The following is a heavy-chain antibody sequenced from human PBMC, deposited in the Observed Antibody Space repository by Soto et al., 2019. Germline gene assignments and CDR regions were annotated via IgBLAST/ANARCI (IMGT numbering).Heavy chain of an antibody. J-gene: IGHJ4*02. CDR1: GGSISSGGYY. CDR3: ARDLSPYCGGDCDSY. CDR2: IYYSGST. D-gene: IGHD2-21*02. Sequence: SETLSLTCTVSGGSISSGGYYWSWIRQHPGKGLEWIGYIYYSGSTYYNPSLKSRVTISVDTSKNQFSLKLSSVTAADTAVYYCARDLSPYCGGDCDSYWGQGTLVTVSS. V-gene: IGHV4-31*03.